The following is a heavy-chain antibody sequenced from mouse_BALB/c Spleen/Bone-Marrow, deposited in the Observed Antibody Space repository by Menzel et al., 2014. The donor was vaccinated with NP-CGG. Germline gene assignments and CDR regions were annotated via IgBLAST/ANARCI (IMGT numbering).Heavy chain of an antibody. J-gene: IGHJ4*01. CDR1: GYSITSDYA. V-gene: IGHV3-2*02. CDR2: ISYSGST. CDR3: ARSSYFDYDGAMDY. Sequence: DVLLVESGPALVKPSQSLSLPCTVTGYSITSDYAWNWIRQFPGNKLEWMGYISYSGSTSYDPSLKSRISITRDTSKNRFFLQLNSVTTEDTATYYCARSSYFDYDGAMDYWGQGTSVTVSS. D-gene: IGHD2-4*01.